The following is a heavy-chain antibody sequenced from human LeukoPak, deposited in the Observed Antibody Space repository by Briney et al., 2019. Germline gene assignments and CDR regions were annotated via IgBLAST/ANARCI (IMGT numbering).Heavy chain of an antibody. CDR2: IIPIFGAA. D-gene: IGHD3-22*01. Sequence: SVKVSCKASGYTFTSYGISWVRQAPGQGLEWMGGIIPIFGAANYAQKFQGRVTITTDESTSTAYMELSSLRSEDTAVYYCASGYYDSSGYPTFDIWGQGTMVTVSS. J-gene: IGHJ3*02. CDR1: GYTFTSYG. V-gene: IGHV1-69*05. CDR3: ASGYYDSSGYPTFDI.